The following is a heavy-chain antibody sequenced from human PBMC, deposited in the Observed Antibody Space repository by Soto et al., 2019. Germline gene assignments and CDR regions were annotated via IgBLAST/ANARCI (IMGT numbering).Heavy chain of an antibody. D-gene: IGHD6-6*01. CDR3: ARDVGLSIAARPIPHSV. Sequence: PGGSLRLSCAASGFTFSDYYMSWIRQAPGKGPEWVSYISSSGSTIYYADSVKGRFTISRDNAKNSLYLQMNSLRAEDTAVYYCARDVGLSIAARPIPHSVWGQGTTVTVSS. CDR2: ISSSGSTI. J-gene: IGHJ6*02. V-gene: IGHV3-11*01. CDR1: GFTFSDYY.